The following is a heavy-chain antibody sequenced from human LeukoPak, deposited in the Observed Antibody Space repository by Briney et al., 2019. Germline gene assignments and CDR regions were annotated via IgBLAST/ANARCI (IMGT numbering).Heavy chain of an antibody. CDR2: ISSGGRTI. D-gene: IGHD6-13*01. CDR1: GFNFSSYE. V-gene: IGHV3-48*03. CDR3: ARAGYSSSWLLY. Sequence: GGSLRLSCAASGFNFSSYEMNWVRQAPGKGLEWVSAISSGGRTIYYADSVKGRFTISRDNAKNSLYLQMNSLKAEDTAIYYCARAGYSSSWLLYWGQGTLVTVSS. J-gene: IGHJ4*02.